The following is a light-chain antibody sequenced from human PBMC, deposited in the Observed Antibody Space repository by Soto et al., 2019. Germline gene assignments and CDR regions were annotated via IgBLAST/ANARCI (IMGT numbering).Light chain of an antibody. J-gene: IGKJ1*01. CDR1: QSISSW. CDR2: DAS. Sequence: EIVMTQSPVTLSASPGESATLSCRASQSISSWLAWYQQKPGKAPKLLIYDASSLESGVPSRFSGSGSGTKFTLTISSLQPDDFATYYCQQYNSYSWTFGQGTKVDIK. V-gene: IGKV1-5*01. CDR3: QQYNSYSWT.